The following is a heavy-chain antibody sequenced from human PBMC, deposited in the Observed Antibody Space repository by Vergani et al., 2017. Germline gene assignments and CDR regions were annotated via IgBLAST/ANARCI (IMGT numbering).Heavy chain of an antibody. V-gene: IGHV1-69*13. CDR1: GYTFTSYG. CDR2: IIPIFGTA. D-gene: IGHD5-18*01. CDR3: ARDPWIQLDHWFDP. J-gene: IGHJ5*02. Sequence: QVQLVQSGAEVKKPGASVKVSCKASGYTFTSYGISWVRQAPGQGLEWIGRIIPIFGTANYAQKFQGRVTITADESTSTAYMELSSLGSEDTAVYYCARDPWIQLDHWFDPWGQGTLVTVSS.